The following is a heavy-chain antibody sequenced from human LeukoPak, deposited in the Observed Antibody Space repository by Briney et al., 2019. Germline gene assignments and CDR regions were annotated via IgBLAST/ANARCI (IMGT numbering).Heavy chain of an antibody. CDR2: ISAYNGNT. J-gene: IGHJ4*02. CDR1: GYTFITHG. Sequence: ASVKVSCKASGYTFITHGLTWVRQAPGQGLEWMGWISAYNGNTIYAQTLQDRLTMTTDTSTSTAYMEFRSLRSDDTAVYYCARGRLRYLDWTRAYSDYWGQGTLVTVSS. V-gene: IGHV1-18*01. D-gene: IGHD3-9*01. CDR3: ARGRLRYLDWTRAYSDY.